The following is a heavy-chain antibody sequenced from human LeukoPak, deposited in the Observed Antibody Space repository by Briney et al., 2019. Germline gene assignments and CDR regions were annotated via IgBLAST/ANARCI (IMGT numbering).Heavy chain of an antibody. J-gene: IGHJ4*02. CDR1: GFTFSSYW. CDR2: IKQDGSEK. CDR3: ARELIDYGDYPTGEPFDY. D-gene: IGHD4-17*01. V-gene: IGHV3-7*01. Sequence: GGSLRLSCAASGFTFSSYWMSWVRQAPGKGLEWVANIKQDGSEKYYVDSVKGRFTISRDNAKNSLYLQMNSLRAEDTAVYYCARELIDYGDYPTGEPFDYWGQGTLVTVSS.